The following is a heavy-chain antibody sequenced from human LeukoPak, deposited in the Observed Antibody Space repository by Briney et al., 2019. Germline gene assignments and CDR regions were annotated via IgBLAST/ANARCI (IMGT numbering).Heavy chain of an antibody. D-gene: IGHD2-15*01. V-gene: IGHV3-11*04. Sequence: GGXLRLSCAASGFTSSDYYMSWIRQAPGKGLEWVSYISSSGDTIYYADSVKGRFTISRDNAKNLLYLQMNSLRVEDTAVYYCARDSCSGGSCYFDPWGQGTLVTVSS. J-gene: IGHJ5*02. CDR2: ISSSGDTI. CDR3: ARDSCSGGSCYFDP. CDR1: GFTSSDYY.